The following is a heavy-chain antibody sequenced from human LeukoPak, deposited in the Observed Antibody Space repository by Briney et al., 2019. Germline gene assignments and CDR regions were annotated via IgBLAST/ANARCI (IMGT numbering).Heavy chain of an antibody. Sequence: ASVKVSCKASGYTFSNYNIHWVRQAPGQGLEWMGIVNPSGDSTNYAQNFQGRVTMTGDTSTSTVYMELSRLRSDDTAVYYCARDGGDYSFTSFCDYWGQGTLVTVSS. CDR1: GYTFSNYN. J-gene: IGHJ4*02. V-gene: IGHV1-46*01. CDR2: VNPSGDST. D-gene: IGHD4-11*01. CDR3: ARDGGDYSFTSFCDY.